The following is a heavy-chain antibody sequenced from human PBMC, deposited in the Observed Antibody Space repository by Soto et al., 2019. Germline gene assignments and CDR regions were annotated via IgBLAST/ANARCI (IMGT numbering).Heavy chain of an antibody. J-gene: IGHJ5*02. CDR2: ISYSGST. CDR1: GVSISSYY. D-gene: IGHD3-10*01. CDR3: ARSFMIRGSPGNWFDP. V-gene: IGHV4-59*01. Sequence: QVQLQESGPGLVKPSETLSLTCTVSGVSISSYYWSWIRQPPGKGLEWIGYISYSGSTNYNPSLKSRVTISVDTSKNQFSLKLSSVTAADTAVYYCARSFMIRGSPGNWFDPWGQGTLVTVSS.